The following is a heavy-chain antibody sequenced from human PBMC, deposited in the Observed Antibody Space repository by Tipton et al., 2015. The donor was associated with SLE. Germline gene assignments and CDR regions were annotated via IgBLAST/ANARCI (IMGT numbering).Heavy chain of an antibody. CDR1: GYTFTNYG. Sequence: QSGAEVKKPGASVKVSCKASGYTFTNYGISWVRQAPGQGLEWMGWISAYNGNTNYAQKLQGRVTITADESTSTAYMELSSLRSEDTAVYYCARDLHYYGSGSSYYYYMDVWGKGTTVTVSS. CDR2: ISAYNGNT. D-gene: IGHD3-10*01. J-gene: IGHJ6*03. CDR3: ARDLHYYGSGSSYYYYMDV. V-gene: IGHV1-18*01.